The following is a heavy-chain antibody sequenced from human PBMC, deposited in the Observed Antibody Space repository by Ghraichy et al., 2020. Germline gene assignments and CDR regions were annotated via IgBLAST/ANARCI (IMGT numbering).Heavy chain of an antibody. D-gene: IGHD2-21*02. CDR3: ARSALCGGDCYKNRSNFDY. CDR2: IYHSGST. CDR1: GGSISSSNW. V-gene: IGHV4-4*02. Sequence: SETLSLTCAVSGGSISSSNWWSWVRQPPGKGLEWIGEIYHSGSTNYNPSLKSRVTISVDKSKNQFSLKLSSVTAADTAVYYCARSALCGGDCYKNRSNFDYWGQGTLVTVSS. J-gene: IGHJ4*02.